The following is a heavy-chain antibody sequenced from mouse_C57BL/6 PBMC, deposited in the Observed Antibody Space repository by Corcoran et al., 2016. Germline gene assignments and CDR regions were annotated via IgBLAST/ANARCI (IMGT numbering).Heavy chain of an antibody. CDR2: IYPGDGDT. CDR1: GYAFSSYW. D-gene: IGHD1-1*01. Sequence: QVQLQQSGAELVKPGASVKISCKASGYAFSSYWMNWVRQRPGQGLEWIGQIYPGDGDTNYNGKFKGKATLTADKSSSTAYMQLSSLTSEDSAVYFCARGDGRKNVDYWGQGTTLTVSS. J-gene: IGHJ2*01. V-gene: IGHV1-80*01. CDR3: ARGDGRKNVDY.